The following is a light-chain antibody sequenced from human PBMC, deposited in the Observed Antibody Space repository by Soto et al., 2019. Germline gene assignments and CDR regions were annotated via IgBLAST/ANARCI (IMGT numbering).Light chain of an antibody. CDR2: AAS. J-gene: IGKJ2*02. CDR1: QSISSY. Sequence: DPQMTQSPSSLSASVGDRVTITCRASQSISSYLNWYQQKPGKAPKLLIFAASSLQSGVPSGFSGSGSGTDFTLTISSLQPEDFATYYCQQSYSTPRTFGQGTKLEIK. V-gene: IGKV1-39*01. CDR3: QQSYSTPRT.